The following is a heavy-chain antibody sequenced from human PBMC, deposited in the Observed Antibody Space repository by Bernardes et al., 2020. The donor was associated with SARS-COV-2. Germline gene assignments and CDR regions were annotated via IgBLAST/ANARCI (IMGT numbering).Heavy chain of an antibody. J-gene: IGHJ2*01. D-gene: IGHD1-20*01. CDR3: ARRRYTASSWYFDL. V-gene: IGHV4-34*01. CDR1: GESFIGYF. Sequence: SETLSLTCTVYGESFIGYFWSWIRQPPGKGLEWIGEIDHGADTNFNPSLKSRVSMSIVTSKKQLSLNLTSVTAADTAVYYCARRRYTASSWYFDLWGRGSPVTVSS. CDR2: IDHGADT.